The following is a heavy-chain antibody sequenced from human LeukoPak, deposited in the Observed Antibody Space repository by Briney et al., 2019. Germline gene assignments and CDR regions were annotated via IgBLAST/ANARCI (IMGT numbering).Heavy chain of an antibody. CDR3: AKGFVEPRPHYFDY. Sequence: GGSLRLSCAASGFTFSSYAMSWVRQAPGKGLECISGFSGSGGSTYYADSVKGRFTISRGNSKNTLYLQMNSLSADDTGIYYCAKGFVEPRPHYFDYWGQGTLVTVSS. J-gene: IGHJ4*02. CDR1: GFTFSSYA. D-gene: IGHD6-6*01. CDR2: FSGSGGST. V-gene: IGHV3-23*01.